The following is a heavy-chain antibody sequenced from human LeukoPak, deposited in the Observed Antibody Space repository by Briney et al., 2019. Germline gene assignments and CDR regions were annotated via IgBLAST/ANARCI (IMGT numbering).Heavy chain of an antibody. Sequence: SVKVSCKASGGTFSRYTINWVRQAPGQGLEWMGGIIPSFGTTNYAQKFQGRVTITADESTSTAYMELSSLRSEDTAVYYCAGSRIVVVTAPNWFDPWGQGALVTVSS. CDR1: GGTFSRYT. CDR3: AGSRIVVVTAPNWFDP. CDR2: IIPSFGTT. V-gene: IGHV1-69*13. J-gene: IGHJ5*02. D-gene: IGHD2-21*02.